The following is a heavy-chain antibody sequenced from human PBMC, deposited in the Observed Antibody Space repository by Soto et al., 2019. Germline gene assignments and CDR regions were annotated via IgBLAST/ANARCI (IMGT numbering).Heavy chain of an antibody. CDR2: IYYSGST. CDR3: ARQTGTTTTPFDY. CDR1: GGSITSGDYY. Sequence: SETLSLTCTVSGGSITSGDYYWSWIRQTPGKGLEWIGYIYYSGSTYYNPSLKSPITISLDTSKNQFSLKLRSVAAADTAVYYCARQTGTTTTPFDYWGQGSLVTVSS. J-gene: IGHJ4*02. V-gene: IGHV4-30-4*01. D-gene: IGHD1-7*01.